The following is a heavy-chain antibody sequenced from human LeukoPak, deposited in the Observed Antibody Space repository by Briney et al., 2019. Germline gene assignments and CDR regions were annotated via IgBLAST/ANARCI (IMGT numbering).Heavy chain of an antibody. CDR2: IFYSGNT. V-gene: IGHV4-39*01. Sequence: SETLSLTCSVSGGSFSSSIYYWGWIRQSPEKGLEWIGSIFYSGNTYYNPSLKSRVTISIDTSKDQYSLKLSSVTAADTAVYYCASSGYSSVDYWGQGILVTVSS. D-gene: IGHD5-18*01. CDR3: ASSGYSSVDY. CDR1: GGSFSSSIYY. J-gene: IGHJ4*02.